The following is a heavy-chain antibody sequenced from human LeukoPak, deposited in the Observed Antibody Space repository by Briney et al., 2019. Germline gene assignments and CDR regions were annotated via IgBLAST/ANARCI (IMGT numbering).Heavy chain of an antibody. V-gene: IGHV4-4*07. D-gene: IGHD2-15*01. CDR2: IYTSGST. J-gene: IGHJ4*02. CDR1: GGSISSYY. Sequence: SETLSLTRTVSGGSISSYYWSWIRQPAGKGLEWIGRIYTSGSTNYNPSLKSRVTISVDKSKNQFSLKLSSVTAADTAVYYCAREMVVAATGGFDYWGQGTLVTVSS. CDR3: AREMVVAATGGFDY.